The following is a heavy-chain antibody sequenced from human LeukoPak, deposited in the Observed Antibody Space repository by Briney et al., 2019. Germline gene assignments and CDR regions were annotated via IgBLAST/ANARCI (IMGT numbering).Heavy chain of an antibody. V-gene: IGHV3-7*04. D-gene: IGHD3-22*01. J-gene: IGHJ1*01. CDR2: IKQDGSEK. Sequence: GGSLRLSCAASGLTFSSFWMSWLRHAPGKGLEWVANIKQDGSEKYYVDSVKGRFTISRDNAKNSLYLQMNSLRVEDTAVYYCARGEYYYDGGYWGQGTLVTVSS. CDR3: ARGEYYYDGGY. CDR1: GLTFSSFW.